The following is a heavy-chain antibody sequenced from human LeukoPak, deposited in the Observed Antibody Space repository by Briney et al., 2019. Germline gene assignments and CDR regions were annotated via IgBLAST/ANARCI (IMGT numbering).Heavy chain of an antibody. CDR2: ISAYNGNT. CDR3: ARAPKMVRGVARSYYYYYMDV. Sequence: GASVKVSCKASGYTFTSYGISWVRQAPGQGLEWMGWISAYNGNTNYAQKFQGRVTMTRNTSISTAYTELSSLRSEDTAVYYCARAPKMVRGVARSYYYYYMDVWGKGTTVTISS. J-gene: IGHJ6*03. CDR1: GYTFTSYG. V-gene: IGHV1-18*01. D-gene: IGHD3-10*01.